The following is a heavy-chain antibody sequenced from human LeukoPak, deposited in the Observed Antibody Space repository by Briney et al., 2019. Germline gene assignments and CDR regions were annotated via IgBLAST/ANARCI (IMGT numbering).Heavy chain of an antibody. CDR3: ARAYCSSTRCSYYFDS. D-gene: IGHD2-2*01. J-gene: IGHJ4*02. Sequence: GGSLRLSCAASGFTFDDYGMSWVRQAPGKGLEWVSGINWNGGSTGYADSVKGRFTISRDNATNSLYLQMNSLRAEDTAVYYCARAYCSSTRCSYYFDSWGQGTLVTVSS. V-gene: IGHV3-20*04. CDR2: INWNGGST. CDR1: GFTFDDYG.